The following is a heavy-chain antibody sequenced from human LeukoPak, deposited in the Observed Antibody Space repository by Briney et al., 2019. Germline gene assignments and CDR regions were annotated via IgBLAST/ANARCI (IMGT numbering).Heavy chain of an antibody. Sequence: SETLSLTCTVSGGSISSYYWSWIRQPPGKGLEWIGYIYYSGSTNYNPSLKSRVTISVDTSKNQFSLKLSSVTAADTAVYYCARAGPAFYWDLELWGRGALVTVSS. CDR3: ARAGPAFYWDLEL. V-gene: IGHV4-59*01. CDR1: GGSISSYY. J-gene: IGHJ2*01. CDR2: IYYSGST.